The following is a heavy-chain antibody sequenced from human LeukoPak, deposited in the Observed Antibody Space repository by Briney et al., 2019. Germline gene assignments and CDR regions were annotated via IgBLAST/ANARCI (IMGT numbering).Heavy chain of an antibody. D-gene: IGHD6-13*01. J-gene: IGHJ3*02. Sequence: ASVKVSCKASGYTFTGYYMHWVRQAPEQGLEWMGWINPNSGGTNYAQKFQGRVTMTRDTSISTAYMELSRLRSDDTAVYYCARGSLTLVVPGDAFDIWGQGTMVTVFS. CDR1: GYTFTGYY. CDR3: ARGSLTLVVPGDAFDI. V-gene: IGHV1-2*02. CDR2: INPNSGGT.